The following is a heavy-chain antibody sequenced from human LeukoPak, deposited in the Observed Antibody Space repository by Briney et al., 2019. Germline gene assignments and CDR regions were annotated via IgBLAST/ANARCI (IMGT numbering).Heavy chain of an antibody. CDR2: ISGSGGST. J-gene: IGHJ4*02. CDR1: GFTFSSYA. V-gene: IGHV3-23*01. CDR3: AKDRMPARYYDSSGYYWD. Sequence: GGSLRLSCAASGFTFSSYAMSWVCQAPGKGLEWVSAISGSGGSTYYADSVKGRFTISRDNSKNTLYLQMNSLRAEDTAVYYCAKDRMPARYYDSSGYYWDWGQGTLVTVSS. D-gene: IGHD3-22*01.